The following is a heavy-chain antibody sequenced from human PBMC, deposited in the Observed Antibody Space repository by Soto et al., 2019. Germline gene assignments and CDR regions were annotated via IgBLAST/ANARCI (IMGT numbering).Heavy chain of an antibody. D-gene: IGHD6-19*01. CDR1: GGSISSYY. CDR2: IYYSGST. J-gene: IGHJ4*02. Sequence: SETLSLTCTVSGGSISSYYCSWIRQPPGKGLEYIGYIYYSGSTNYNPSLKSRVTISVDTSKNQFSLKLSSVTAADTAVYHCARGVYNSNFRIDYWGQGTLVIVSS. V-gene: IGHV4-59*01. CDR3: ARGVYNSNFRIDY.